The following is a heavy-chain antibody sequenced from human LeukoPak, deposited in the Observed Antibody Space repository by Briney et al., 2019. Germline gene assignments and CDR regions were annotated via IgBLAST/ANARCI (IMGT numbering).Heavy chain of an antibody. CDR3: ARGTIFGVVTSYYYGMDV. D-gene: IGHD3-3*01. V-gene: IGHV1-69*01. CDR2: IIPIFGTA. J-gene: IGHJ6*02. CDR1: GGTFSSYA. Sequence: ASVKVSCKASGGTFSSYAISWVRQAPGRGLEWMGGIIPIFGTANYAQKFQGRVTITADESTSTAYMELSSLRSEDTAVYYCARGTIFGVVTSYYYGMDVWGQGTTVTVSS.